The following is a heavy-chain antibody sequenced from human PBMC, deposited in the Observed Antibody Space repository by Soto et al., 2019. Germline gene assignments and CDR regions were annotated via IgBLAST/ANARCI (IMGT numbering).Heavy chain of an antibody. CDR3: ARSDDSYNTGWFDS. D-gene: IGHD3-3*01. CDR1: GGSISGGAYY. V-gene: IGHV4-31*03. J-gene: IGHJ5*01. CDR2: IYYSGST. Sequence: QVQLQESGPGLVKPSQTLSLTCTVSGGSISGGAYYWSWIRQHPGKGLEWIGYIYYSGSTDYNPSLKSRVTISIDTSKNQCSLNLTSVTAADTAVYFCARSDDSYNTGWFDSWGQGTLVTVSS.